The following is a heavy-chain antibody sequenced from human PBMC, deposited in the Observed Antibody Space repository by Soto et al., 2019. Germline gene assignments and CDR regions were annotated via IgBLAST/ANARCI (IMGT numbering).Heavy chain of an antibody. CDR2: IDPSDSYT. CDR1: GYSFTSYW. CDR3: ARLPTTVLIAF. D-gene: IGHD4-17*01. V-gene: IGHV5-10-1*01. Sequence: GESLKISCETSGYSFTSYWINWVRQMPGKGLEWMGRIDPSDSYTEFNPSFQGHVTMSVDTSLSAAYLQWSSLKASDTAIYYCARLPTTVLIAFWGQGTLVTVSS. J-gene: IGHJ1*01.